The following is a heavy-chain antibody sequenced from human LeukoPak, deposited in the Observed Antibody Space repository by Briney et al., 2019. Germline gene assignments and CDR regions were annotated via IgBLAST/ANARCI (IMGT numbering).Heavy chain of an antibody. CDR1: GFTFSNYW. CDR2: IDNAGSIT. CDR3: ASEIVAH. J-gene: IGHJ4*02. Sequence: AGGSLRLSCAASGFTFSNYWIHWVRQAPGKGLVWVSRIDNAGSITTYADSVKGRFTISRDNAENTLYLQMNSLRAEDTAVYYCASEIVAHWGQGTLVTVSS. V-gene: IGHV3-74*03. D-gene: IGHD5-12*01.